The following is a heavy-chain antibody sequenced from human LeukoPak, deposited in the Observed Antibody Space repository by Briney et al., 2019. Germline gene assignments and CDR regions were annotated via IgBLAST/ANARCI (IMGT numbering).Heavy chain of an antibody. CDR2: INPNSGGT. Sequence: PGASVKVSCKASGYTFTGHYMHWVRQAPGQGLEWVGRINPNSGGTNYAQKFQGRVTMTRATSISTGYMDLSRLRSDDTAVYYCARGGAVLGTKYNWFDPWGQGTLVSVS. V-gene: IGHV1-2*06. CDR1: GYTFTGHY. J-gene: IGHJ5*02. CDR3: ARGGAVLGTKYNWFDP. D-gene: IGHD1-1*01.